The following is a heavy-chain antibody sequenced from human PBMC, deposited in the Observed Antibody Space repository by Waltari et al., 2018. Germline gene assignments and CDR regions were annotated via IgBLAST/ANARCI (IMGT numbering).Heavy chain of an antibody. CDR3: TTDPLGP. V-gene: IGHV3-15*01. CDR1: GFPFRHAW. CDR2: IKSQSDGGTR. Sequence: EVQFVESGGGLVKPGGSLRLSCTASGFPFRHAWMSRVRQAPGKGPEWVGRIKSQSDGGTRDYAAPVKGRFSISREDSKNLMFLQMNSLTIEDTAVYYCTTDPLGPWGQGTLVTVSS. J-gene: IGHJ5*02.